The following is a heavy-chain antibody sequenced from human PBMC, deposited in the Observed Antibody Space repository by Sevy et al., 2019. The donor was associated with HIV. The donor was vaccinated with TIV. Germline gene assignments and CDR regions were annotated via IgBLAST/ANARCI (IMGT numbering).Heavy chain of an antibody. CDR2: FDPEDGET. Sequence: ASVKVSCKVSGYTLTEFSMHWVRQAPGKGLEWMGTFDPEDGETIYAQKFQGRVTRTEDTSTDTAYMELSSLRSEDTAVYYCATTKDYYDSSGYPFDYWGQGTLVTVSS. D-gene: IGHD3-22*01. J-gene: IGHJ4*02. CDR1: GYTLTEFS. V-gene: IGHV1-24*01. CDR3: ATTKDYYDSSGYPFDY.